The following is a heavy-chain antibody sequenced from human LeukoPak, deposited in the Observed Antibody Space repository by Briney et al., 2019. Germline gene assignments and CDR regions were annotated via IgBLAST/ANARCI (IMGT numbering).Heavy chain of an antibody. CDR2: ISYDGSNK. CDR1: GFTFSSYG. CDR3: ARDDDTGSYFGQDVFDI. V-gene: IGHV3-30*03. Sequence: GGSLRLSCAASGFTFSSYGMHWVRQAPGKGLEWVAVISYDGSNKYYADSVKGRFTISRETATDSVFLQMNSLRADDTAVYYCARDDDTGSYFGQDVFDIWGQGTMVTVAS. J-gene: IGHJ3*02. D-gene: IGHD1-26*01.